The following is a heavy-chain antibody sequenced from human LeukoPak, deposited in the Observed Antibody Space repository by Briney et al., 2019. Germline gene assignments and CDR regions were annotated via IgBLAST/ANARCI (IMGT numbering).Heavy chain of an antibody. CDR1: GFTFRSFS. D-gene: IGHD3-10*02. Sequence: RAGGSLRLSCAASGFTFRSFSMAWVRQAPGKGLEWVSSISSSSTYIYYADSMKGRFTISRDNAKNSLYLQMNSLRAEDTAVYYCAELGITMIGGVWGKGTTVTISS. V-gene: IGHV3-21*01. J-gene: IGHJ6*04. CDR2: ISSSSTYI. CDR3: AELGITMIGGV.